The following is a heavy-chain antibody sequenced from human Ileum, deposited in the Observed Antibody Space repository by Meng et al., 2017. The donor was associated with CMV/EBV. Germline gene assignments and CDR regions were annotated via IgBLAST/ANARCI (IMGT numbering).Heavy chain of an antibody. V-gene: IGHV1-2*02. CDR1: GYTFTGYY. Sequence: ASVKVSCKASGYTFTGYYMHWVRQAPGQGLEWMGWINPNSGGTNYAQKFQGRVTMTRDTSISTAYMEPSRLRSDDTAVYYCARDPLDLTMVRGVRASYYYYYGMDVWGQGTTVTVSS. D-gene: IGHD3-10*01. CDR3: ARDPLDLTMVRGVRASYYYYYGMDV. CDR2: INPNSGGT. J-gene: IGHJ6*02.